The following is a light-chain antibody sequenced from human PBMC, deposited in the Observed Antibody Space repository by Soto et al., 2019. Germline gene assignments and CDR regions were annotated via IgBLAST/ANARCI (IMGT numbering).Light chain of an antibody. CDR1: QSVSSN. CDR2: GAP. CDR3: QQYNDWPRT. J-gene: IGKJ1*01. Sequence: EIVMTQSPATVSVSPGERVTLTCRASQSVSSNLAWYQQKPGQAPRLLIYGAPTRATDIPVRFSGSGSGTEFTLTISSLQSEDFAVYYCQQYNDWPRTFGQGTKVDIK. V-gene: IGKV3-15*01.